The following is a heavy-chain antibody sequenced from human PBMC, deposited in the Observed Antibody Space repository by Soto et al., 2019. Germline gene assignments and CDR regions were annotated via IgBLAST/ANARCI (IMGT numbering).Heavy chain of an antibody. V-gene: IGHV4-59*08. CDR1: GGSISSYY. CDR3: ARKKYYYDSSGYYLDY. J-gene: IGHJ4*02. Sequence: SQTLSLTCTVSGGSISSYYWSWIRQPPGKGLEWIGYIYYSGSTNYNPSLKSRVTISVDTSKNQFSLKLNSMTAADTAVYYCARKKYYYDSSGYYLDYWGQGTLVTVSS. CDR2: IYYSGST. D-gene: IGHD3-22*01.